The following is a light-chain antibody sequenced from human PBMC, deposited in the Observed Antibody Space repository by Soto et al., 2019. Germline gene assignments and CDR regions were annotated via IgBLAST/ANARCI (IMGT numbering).Light chain of an antibody. CDR2: GAS. CDR1: QSVSSNY. CDR3: QQYGSSLIT. V-gene: IGKV3-20*01. J-gene: IGKJ5*01. Sequence: EIVLTQSPGPLSLSPGERATLSCRASQSVSSNYLAWYQQKPGQAPRLLIYGASSRATGIPDRFSGSGSGTEFTLTISRLEPEDFAVYYCQQYGSSLITFGQGTRLEI.